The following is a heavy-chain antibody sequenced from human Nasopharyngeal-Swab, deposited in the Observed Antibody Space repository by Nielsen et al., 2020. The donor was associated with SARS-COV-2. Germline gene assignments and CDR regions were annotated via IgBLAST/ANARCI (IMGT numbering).Heavy chain of an antibody. J-gene: IGHJ4*02. CDR3: ARDGSGYSYGYAHDY. Sequence: SVKVSCKASGGTFSSYAISWVRQAPGQGLEWMGGIIPIFGTANYAQKFQGRVTITADESTSTAYMKLSSLRSGDTAVYYCARDGSGYSYGYAHDYWGQGTLVTVSS. CDR1: GGTFSSYA. V-gene: IGHV1-69*13. CDR2: IIPIFGTA. D-gene: IGHD5-18*01.